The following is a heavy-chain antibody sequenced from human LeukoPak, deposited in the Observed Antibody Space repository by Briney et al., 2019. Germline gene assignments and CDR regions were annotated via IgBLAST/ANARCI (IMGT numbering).Heavy chain of an antibody. V-gene: IGHV1-3*01. CDR2: INAGNGNT. CDR3: ARVALLWFGDDFFDY. D-gene: IGHD3-10*01. CDR1: GYTFTSYA. J-gene: IGHJ4*02. Sequence: ASVKVSCKASGYTFTSYAMHWVRQAPGQRLEWMGWINAGNGNTKYSQKFQGRVTITRDTSASTAYIELSSLRSEDTAVYYCARVALLWFGDDFFDYWGQGTLVTVSS.